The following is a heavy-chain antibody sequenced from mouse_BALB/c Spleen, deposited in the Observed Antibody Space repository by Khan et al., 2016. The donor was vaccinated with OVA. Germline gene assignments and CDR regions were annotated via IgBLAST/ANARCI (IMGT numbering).Heavy chain of an antibody. Sequence: EVQLVESGGGLVQPGGSLKLSCATSGFTFSDYYMYWVRQTPEKRLEWVAYISNGGGSTYYPDTVKGRFTISRDNAKHTLYLQMSRLKSADTAMYYCARPYYGYDWYFNVWGAGTTVTVSS. CDR1: GFTFSDYY. J-gene: IGHJ1*01. CDR3: ARPYYGYDWYFNV. CDR2: ISNGGGST. V-gene: IGHV5-12*02. D-gene: IGHD2-9*01.